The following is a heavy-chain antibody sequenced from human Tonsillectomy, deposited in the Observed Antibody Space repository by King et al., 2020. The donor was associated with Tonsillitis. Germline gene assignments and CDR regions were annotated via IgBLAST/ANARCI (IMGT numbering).Heavy chain of an antibody. J-gene: IGHJ6*02. Sequence: QLVQSGGGVVQPGRSLRLSCAASGFTFRSYGMHWVRQAPGKGLEWVAVISYDGSYKYYADSVKGRFTISRDNSKNTLYLQMNSLRAEDTAVYYCAKDSQYGAYYYGMDVWGQGTTVTVSS. CDR2: ISYDGSYK. CDR3: AKDSQYGAYYYGMDV. D-gene: IGHD4/OR15-4a*01. V-gene: IGHV3-30*18. CDR1: GFTFRSYG.